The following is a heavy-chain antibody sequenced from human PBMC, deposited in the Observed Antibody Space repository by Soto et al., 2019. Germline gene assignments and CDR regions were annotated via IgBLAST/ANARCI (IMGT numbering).Heavy chain of an antibody. CDR1: GGSISSYY. CDR3: AREGWAGYNCMDV. Sequence: SETLPLTCTVSGGSISSYYWSWIRQPPGKGMEWIGYLYYSGSTNYNPSLKSRVTISVDTSKNQFSLKLSSVTAEDTAVYYCAREGWAGYNCMDVWHRRTTVTVAS. J-gene: IGHJ6*04. CDR2: LYYSGST. D-gene: IGHD1-26*01. V-gene: IGHV4-59*01.